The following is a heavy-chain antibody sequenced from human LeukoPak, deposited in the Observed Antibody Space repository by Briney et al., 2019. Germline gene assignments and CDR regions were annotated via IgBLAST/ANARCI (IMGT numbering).Heavy chain of an antibody. D-gene: IGHD3-22*01. CDR3: ARGRAYYYDSSGYYAAEGDY. Sequence: GGSLRLSCAASGFTFSSYSMNWVRQAPGKGLEWVSSISSSSSYIYYADSVKGRFTISRENAKNSLYLQMNSLRAEDTAVYYCARGRAYYYDSSGYYAAEGDYWGQGTLVTVSS. CDR2: ISSSSSYI. V-gene: IGHV3-21*01. CDR1: GFTFSSYS. J-gene: IGHJ4*02.